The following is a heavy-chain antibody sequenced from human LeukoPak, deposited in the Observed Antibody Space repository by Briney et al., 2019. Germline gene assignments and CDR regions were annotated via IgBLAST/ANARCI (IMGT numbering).Heavy chain of an antibody. V-gene: IGHV3-23*01. J-gene: IGHJ4*02. CDR2: ISNTGGFT. D-gene: IGHD3-16*01. CDR1: GFTFSSYA. Sequence: GGSLRLSCAASGFTFSSYAMSWVRQAPGKGLEWVSSISNTGGFTYHADSMKGRFTISRDNSKNTLFLQMNSLRADDTAVYYCAKDTPLCYFDYWGQGTLVTVSS. CDR3: AKDTPLCYFDY.